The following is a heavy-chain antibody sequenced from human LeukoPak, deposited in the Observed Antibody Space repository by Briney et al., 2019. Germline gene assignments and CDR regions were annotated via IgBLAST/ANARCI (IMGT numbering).Heavy chain of an antibody. V-gene: IGHV1-46*01. Sequence: ASVKVSCKASGYTFTSYYMHWVRQAPGQGLEWMGIFNPSGGSTSYAQKFQGRVTMTRDTSTSTVYMELSSLRSEDTAVYYCAVLAAAGHGVDYWGQGTLVTVSS. CDR2: FNPSGGST. D-gene: IGHD6-13*01. CDR3: AVLAAAGHGVDY. J-gene: IGHJ4*02. CDR1: GYTFTSYY.